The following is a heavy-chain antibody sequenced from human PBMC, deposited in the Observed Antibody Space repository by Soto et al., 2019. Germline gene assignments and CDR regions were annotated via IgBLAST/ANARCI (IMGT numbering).Heavy chain of an antibody. V-gene: IGHV1-3*01. D-gene: IGHD2-8*01. CDR2: INAGNGNT. CDR1: GYTFTSYA. J-gene: IGHJ4*02. CDR3: ARDGKGAAYTNGPYYFDY. Sequence: ASVKVSCKASGYTFTSYAMHWVRQAPGQRLEWMGWINAGNGNTKYSQKFQGRVTITRDTSASTAYMELNSLGDEDTAVYYCARDGKGAAYTNGPYYFDYWGQGALVTVSS.